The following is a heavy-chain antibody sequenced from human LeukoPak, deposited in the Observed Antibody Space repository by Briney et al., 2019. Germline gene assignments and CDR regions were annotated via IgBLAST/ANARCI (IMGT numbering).Heavy chain of an antibody. CDR3: ARESTPRRLYTAMVRSDY. CDR2: IYYSGST. CDR1: GGSISSGGYY. D-gene: IGHD5-18*01. Sequence: SETLSLTCTVSGGSISSGGYYWSWLRQHPGKGLEWIGYIYYSGSTYYNPPLNGRVTISVDTSKNQFSLKLSSVTAADTAVYYCARESTPRRLYTAMVRSDYWGQGTLVSVSS. J-gene: IGHJ4*02. V-gene: IGHV4-31*03.